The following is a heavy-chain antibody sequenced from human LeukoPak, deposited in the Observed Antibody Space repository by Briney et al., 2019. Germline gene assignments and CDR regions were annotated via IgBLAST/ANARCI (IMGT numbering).Heavy chain of an antibody. D-gene: IGHD4-17*01. Sequence: SGTLSLTCTVSGGSISSYYWSWIRQPAGKGLEWIGRIYTSGSTNYNPSLKSRVTMSVDASKNQFSLKLSSVTAADTAVYYCARGANGDSPDQLFDYWGQGTLVTVSS. CDR3: ARGANGDSPDQLFDY. CDR1: GGSISSYY. V-gene: IGHV4-4*07. CDR2: IYTSGST. J-gene: IGHJ4*02.